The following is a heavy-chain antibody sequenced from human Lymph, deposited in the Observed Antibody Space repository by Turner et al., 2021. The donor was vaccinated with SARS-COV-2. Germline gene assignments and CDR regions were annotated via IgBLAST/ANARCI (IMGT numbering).Heavy chain of an antibody. CDR1: GFTFSTYG. Sequence: QVQLVESGGGVVQPGRSLRLSCPASGFTFSTYGMHWVRQAPGQGLEWVAVIWYDGSNKYYADSVKGRFTISRDNSKNTLYLQMNSLRAEDTAVYYCAREGEVGATGFDCWGQGTLVTVSS. CDR3: AREGEVGATGFDC. D-gene: IGHD1-26*01. J-gene: IGHJ4*02. CDR2: IWYDGSNK. V-gene: IGHV3-33*01.